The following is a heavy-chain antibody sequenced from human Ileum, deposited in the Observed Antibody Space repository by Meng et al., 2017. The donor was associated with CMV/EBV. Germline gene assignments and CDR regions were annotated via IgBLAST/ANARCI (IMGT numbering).Heavy chain of an antibody. CDR1: GFTFSTYG. V-gene: IGHV3-33*03. CDR2: IWYDGSNK. CDR3: AKDMIITGSRPGIVDYYFYAVDV. D-gene: IGHD2-15*01. Sequence: GESLKISCAASGFTFSTYGMHWVRQAPGKGLEWVAVIWYDGSNKKYADSVKGRFTISRDNAKNSLHLQMNSLRGEDTAIYYCAKDMIITGSRPGIVDYYFYAVDVWGQGTKVTVSS. J-gene: IGHJ6*02.